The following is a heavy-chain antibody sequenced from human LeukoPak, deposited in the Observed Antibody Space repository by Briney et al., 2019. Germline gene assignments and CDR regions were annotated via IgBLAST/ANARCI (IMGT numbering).Heavy chain of an antibody. J-gene: IGHJ4*02. CDR2: MNPNSGNT. D-gene: IGHD3-10*01. Sequence: ASVKVSCKASGYTFTSYDISWVRQATGQGPEWMGWMNPNSGNTGYAEKFQGRVTMTRDTSISTAYMELSSLRSEDTALYYRARITSKDDDYWGQGTLVTVSS. CDR1: GYTFTSYD. V-gene: IGHV1-8*01. CDR3: ARITSKDDDY.